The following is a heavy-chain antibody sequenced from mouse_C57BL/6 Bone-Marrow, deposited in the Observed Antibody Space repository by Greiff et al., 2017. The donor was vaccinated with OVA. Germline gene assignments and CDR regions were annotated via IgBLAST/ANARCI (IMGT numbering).Heavy chain of an antibody. CDR2: IDPSGSYT. Sequence: VQLQQPGAELVMPGASVKLSCKASGYTFTSYWMHWVKQRPGLGLEWIGEIDPSGSYTNYNQQFKGKSTLTVDNSSSTSYMQLRSLTSEDSAVYDCARYYHVYVDVGGTGTTVTVTS. J-gene: IGHJ1*03. V-gene: IGHV1-69*01. D-gene: IGHD1-1*01. CDR3: ARYYHVYVDV. CDR1: GYTFTSYW.